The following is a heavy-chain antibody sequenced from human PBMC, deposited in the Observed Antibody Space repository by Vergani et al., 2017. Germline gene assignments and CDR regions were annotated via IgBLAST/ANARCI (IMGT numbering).Heavy chain of an antibody. Sequence: QVQLQQWGAGLVKPSETLSLTCTVSGGSISSYYWSWIRQPPGKGLEWVGYIYYSGSTNYNPSLKSRVTRSVDTSKNQFSLKLSSVTAADTAVYYCARERRGGVRPFDYWGQGTLVTVSS. CDR1: GGSISSYY. V-gene: IGHV4-59*01. D-gene: IGHD3-10*01. CDR2: IYYSGST. J-gene: IGHJ4*02. CDR3: ARERRGGVRPFDY.